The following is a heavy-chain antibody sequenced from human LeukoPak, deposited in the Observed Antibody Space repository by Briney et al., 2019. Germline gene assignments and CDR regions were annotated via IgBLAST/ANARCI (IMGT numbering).Heavy chain of an antibody. CDR3: AGHHPRNTVDF. D-gene: IGHD2-8*02. J-gene: IGHJ4*02. Sequence: PSETLSLTCTVSGGSISSYYWSWIRQPPGKGLEWIAYISDIGSINYNPSLKSRVTISLDTSKIQFSLKLSSVTAAGTAVYYCAGHHPRNTVDFWGQGTLVTVSS. CDR1: GGSISSYY. CDR2: ISDIGSI. V-gene: IGHV4-59*08.